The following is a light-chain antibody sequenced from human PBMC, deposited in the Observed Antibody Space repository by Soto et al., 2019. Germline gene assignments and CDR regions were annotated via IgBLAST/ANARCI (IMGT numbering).Light chain of an antibody. CDR3: QQRARWPLT. V-gene: IGKV3-11*01. CDR1: QSVSSY. CDR2: DAS. Sequence: EIVLTQSPATLSLSPGERATLSCRASQSVSSYLAWYQQKPGQAPRLLIYDASNRATGLPARFSGSWSGTDFTLSISSLEPEDFAVYYCQQRARWPLTFGGGTKVEI. J-gene: IGKJ4*01.